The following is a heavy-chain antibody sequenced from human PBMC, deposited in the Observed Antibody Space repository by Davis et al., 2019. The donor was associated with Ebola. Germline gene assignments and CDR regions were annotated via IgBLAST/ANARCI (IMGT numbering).Heavy chain of an antibody. CDR1: GFTFSSYG. V-gene: IGHV3-30*18. D-gene: IGHD1-26*01. J-gene: IGHJ3*02. CDR3: AKDTSNIWFDI. Sequence: GGSLRLSCAASGFTFSSYGMHWVRQAPGKGLEWVAVISYDGSNKYYADSVKGRFTISRDNSKNTLYLQMNGLRVEDTAIYYCAKDTSNIWFDIWGQGTNVTVSS. CDR2: ISYDGSNK.